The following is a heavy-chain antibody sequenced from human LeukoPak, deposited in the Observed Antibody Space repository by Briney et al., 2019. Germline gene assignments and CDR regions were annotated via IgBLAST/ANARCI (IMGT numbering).Heavy chain of an antibody. CDR2: IYYSGST. J-gene: IGHJ3*02. CDR1: GGSISSSSYY. Sequence: SETLSLTCTVSGGSISSSSYYWGWIRQPPGKGLEWIGYIYYSGSTNYNPSLKSRVTISVDTSENQFSLKLSSVTAADTAVYYCARLREDAFDIWGQGTMVTVSS. CDR3: ARLREDAFDI. V-gene: IGHV4-61*05. D-gene: IGHD4-17*01.